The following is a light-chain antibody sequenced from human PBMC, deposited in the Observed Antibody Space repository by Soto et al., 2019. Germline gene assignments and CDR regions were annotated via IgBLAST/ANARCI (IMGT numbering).Light chain of an antibody. CDR2: DAS. CDR1: QDIANY. V-gene: IGKV1-33*01. Sequence: DIQMTQSPSSLSASVVDRVTITCQASQDIANYLNWYQQKAGRAPKFLIYDASNLETGVPSRFSGSGSGTDFTLTISSLQPEDIATYYCQQYDNLPLTFGGGTKVDI. J-gene: IGKJ4*01. CDR3: QQYDNLPLT.